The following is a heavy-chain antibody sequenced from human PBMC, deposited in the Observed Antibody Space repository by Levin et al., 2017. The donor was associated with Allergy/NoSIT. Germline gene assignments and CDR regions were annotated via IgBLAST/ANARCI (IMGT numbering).Heavy chain of an antibody. V-gene: IGHV3-30-3*01. J-gene: IGHJ4*02. CDR2: ISYDGSNK. Sequence: GGSLRLSCAASGFTFSSYAMHWVRQAPGKGLEWVAVISYDGSNKYYADSVKGRFTISRDNSKNTLYLQMNSLRAEDTAVYYCARESNGRIAVAGTKGPYYFDYWGQGTLVTVSS. D-gene: IGHD6-19*01. CDR1: GFTFSSYA. CDR3: ARESNGRIAVAGTKGPYYFDY.